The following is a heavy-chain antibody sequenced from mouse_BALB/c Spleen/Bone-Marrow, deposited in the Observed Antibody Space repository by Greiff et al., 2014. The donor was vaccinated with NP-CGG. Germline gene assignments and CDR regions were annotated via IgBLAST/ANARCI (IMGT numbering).Heavy chain of an antibody. CDR1: GYTFTSSW. CDR3: ARIYYGNFYAMDY. CDR2: IHPNSGNT. J-gene: IGHJ4*01. D-gene: IGHD2-1*01. V-gene: IGHV1S130*01. Sequence: QVQLQQSGSVLVRPGASVKLSCKASGYTFTSSWMHWAKQRPGQGLEWIGEIHPNSGNTNYNEKFKGKATLTVDTSSSTAYVDLSSLTSEDSAVYYCARIYYGNFYAMDYWGRGTSVTVSS.